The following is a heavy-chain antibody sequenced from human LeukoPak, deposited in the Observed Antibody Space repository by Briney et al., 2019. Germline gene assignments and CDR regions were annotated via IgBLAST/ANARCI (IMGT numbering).Heavy chain of an antibody. CDR1: GFTFSSYD. CDR2: IGTVGDT. J-gene: IGHJ6*02. Sequence: GGSLRLSCAASGFTFSSYDMHWVRQVTGKGLEWVSDIGTVGDTYYAGSVKGRFTISRENAKNSLYLQMNSLRAGDTAVYYCAKVRSGSLGYGMDVWGQGTTVTVSS. D-gene: IGHD1-26*01. CDR3: AKVRSGSLGYGMDV. V-gene: IGHV3-13*01.